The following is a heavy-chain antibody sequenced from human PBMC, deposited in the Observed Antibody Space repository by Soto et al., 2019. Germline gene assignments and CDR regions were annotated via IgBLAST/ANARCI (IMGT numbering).Heavy chain of an antibody. CDR1: GYTFSGYS. V-gene: IGHV1-2*02. J-gene: IGHJ3*02. D-gene: IGHD4-17*01. CDR3: ARELFSYSGNYGDAFNI. Sequence: GASVKVSCKXSGYTFSGYSLHWVRQAPGQGLEWMGWINPNSGVTNYAQKFQGRVAMTRDTSISTAYMELSWLRSDDTAVYYCARELFSYSGNYGDAFNIWGQGTMVTVSS. CDR2: INPNSGVT.